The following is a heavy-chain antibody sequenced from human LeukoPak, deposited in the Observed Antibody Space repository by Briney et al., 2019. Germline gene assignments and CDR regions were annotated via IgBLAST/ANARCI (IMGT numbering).Heavy chain of an antibody. CDR2: IASETYGGTA. CDR1: GFTFGDYA. V-gene: IGHV3-49*04. J-gene: IGHJ4*02. CDR3: TRDQTPYY. Sequence: PGGFLRLSCTASGFTFGDYAMTWVRQAPGQGLEWVGFIASETYGGTAEYAASVKGRFTISRDDSKSIAYLQMNSLKTEDTAVYYCTRDQTPYYWGQGTLVTVSS.